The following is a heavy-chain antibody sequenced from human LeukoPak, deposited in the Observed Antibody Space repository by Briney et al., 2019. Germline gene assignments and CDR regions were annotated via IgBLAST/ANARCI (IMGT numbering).Heavy chain of an antibody. CDR2: INPSGGST. CDR3: AREFRSGYDDYYYYYGMDV. Sequence: GASVKVSCKASGYTFMSYYMHWVRQAPGQGLEWMGIINPSGGSTSYAQKFQGRVTMTRDTSTSTVYMELSSLRSEDTAVYYCAREFRSGYDDYYYYYGMDVWGQGTTVTVSS. CDR1: GYTFMSYY. V-gene: IGHV1-46*01. D-gene: IGHD5-12*01. J-gene: IGHJ6*02.